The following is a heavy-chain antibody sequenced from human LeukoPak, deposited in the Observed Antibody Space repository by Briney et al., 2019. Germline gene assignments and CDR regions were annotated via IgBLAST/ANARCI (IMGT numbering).Heavy chain of an antibody. V-gene: IGHV1-18*01. J-gene: IGHJ4*02. Sequence: GASVKVSCKASGNTFTSYGISWVRQAPGQGLEWMGWISTYNGNTNYAQKFQGRVTMTRDTSISTAYMELSRLRSDDTAVYYCARDGGSYGYWGQGTLVTVSS. D-gene: IGHD1-26*01. CDR1: GNTFTSYG. CDR3: ARDGGSYGY. CDR2: ISTYNGNT.